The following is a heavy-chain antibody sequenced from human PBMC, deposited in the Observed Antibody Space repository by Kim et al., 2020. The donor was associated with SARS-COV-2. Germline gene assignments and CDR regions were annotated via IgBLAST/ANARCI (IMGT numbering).Heavy chain of an antibody. J-gene: IGHJ1*01. D-gene: IGHD3-10*01. V-gene: IGHV4-34*01. Sequence: SETLSLTCAVYGGSFSGYYWSWIRQPPGKGLEWIGEINHSGSTNYNPSLKSRVTISVDTSKNQFYLKLSSVTAADTAVYYCARVGFYYGSGSYYKGGYFQHWGQGTLVTVSS. CDR2: INHSGST. CDR1: GGSFSGYY. CDR3: ARVGFYYGSGSYYKGGYFQH.